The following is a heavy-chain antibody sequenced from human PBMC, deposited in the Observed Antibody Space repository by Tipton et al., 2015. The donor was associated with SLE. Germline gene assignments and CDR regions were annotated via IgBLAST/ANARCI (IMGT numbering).Heavy chain of an antibody. V-gene: IGHV4-34*01. CDR1: GGSFSGYY. CDR2: INHSGST. Sequence: TLSLTCAVYGGSFSGYYWSWIRQPPGKGLEWIGEINHSGSTNYNPSLKSRVTISVDTSKNQFSLKLSSVTAADTAVYYCAVRHYDFWSGYYKPFDYWGQGNLVTVSS. CDR3: AVRHYDFWSGYYKPFDY. J-gene: IGHJ4*02. D-gene: IGHD3-3*01.